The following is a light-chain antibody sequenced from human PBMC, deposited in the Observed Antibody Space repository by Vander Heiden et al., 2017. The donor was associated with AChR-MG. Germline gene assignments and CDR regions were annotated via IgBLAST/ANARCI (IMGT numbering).Light chain of an antibody. J-gene: IGLJ2*01. Sequence: QSVLTQPPSVSGAPGQRVTLSCTGSSPNVGAAYGVHWNQQLPGTAPKLLIFANTNRPSGVPDRFSGSKSGTSASLAITGLQPDDEADYYCQSYDSSLSAVVFGGGTRLTVL. CDR1: SPNVGAAYG. CDR2: ANT. V-gene: IGLV1-40*01. CDR3: QSYDSSLSAVV.